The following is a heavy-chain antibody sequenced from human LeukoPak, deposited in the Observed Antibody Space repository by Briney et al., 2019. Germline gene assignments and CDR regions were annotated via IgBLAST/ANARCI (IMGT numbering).Heavy chain of an antibody. CDR2: INSDGRST. V-gene: IGHV3-74*01. CDR1: GFTFTNYG. J-gene: IGHJ4*02. CDR3: ARNSNGMSN. Sequence: GGSLRLSCVASGFTFTNYGMMWVRQAPGKGLVWVSYINSDGRSTTYADSVKGRFTISRDDAKNTLYLQMSSLRAEDTAMYYCARNSNGMSNWGQGTLVIVSS. D-gene: IGHD2-8*01.